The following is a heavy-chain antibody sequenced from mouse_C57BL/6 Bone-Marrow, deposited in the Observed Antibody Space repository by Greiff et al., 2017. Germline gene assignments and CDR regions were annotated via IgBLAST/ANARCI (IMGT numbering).Heavy chain of an antibody. V-gene: IGHV1-81*01. D-gene: IGHD1-1*01. J-gene: IGHJ1*03. CDR1: GYTFTSYG. CDR3: ATDYCGSGYWWYFDV. CDR2: IYPRSGNT. Sequence: QVQLQQSGAELARPGASVKLSCKASGYTFTSYGISWVKQRTGQGLEWIGEIYPRSGNTYYNEKFKGKATLTADKSSSTAYMELRSLTSDASAVYFCATDYCGSGYWWYFDVWGTGTTVTVSS.